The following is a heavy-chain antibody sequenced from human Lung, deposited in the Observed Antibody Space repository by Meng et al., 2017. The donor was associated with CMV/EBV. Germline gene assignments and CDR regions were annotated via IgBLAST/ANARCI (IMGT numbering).Heavy chain of an antibody. Sequence: SXTLSLXCTVSGGSISSYYWSWIRQPPGKGLEWIGYIYYSGSTNYNPSLKSRVTISVDTSKNQFSLKLSSVTAADTAVYYCARGGYYDFWSGYSYYYYYGMDFXGQGXTVTVSS. V-gene: IGHV4-59*01. CDR2: IYYSGST. CDR3: ARGGYYDFWSGYSYYYYYGMDF. D-gene: IGHD3-3*01. J-gene: IGHJ6*02. CDR1: GGSISSYY.